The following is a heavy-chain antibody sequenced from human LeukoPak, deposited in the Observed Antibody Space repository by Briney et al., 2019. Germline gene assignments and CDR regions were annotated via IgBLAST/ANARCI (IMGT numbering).Heavy chain of an antibody. Sequence: SETLSLTCTVSGGSITSGGYYWNWIRQLPGKGLEWIGHIYYSGSTSYNPSLKSRVNISVDTSSNQFSLRLSSVTAADTAVYYCARVVVAASSNYHFDYWGQGTLVTVSS. J-gene: IGHJ4*02. CDR2: IYYSGST. CDR1: GGSITSGGYY. CDR3: ARVVVAASSNYHFDY. D-gene: IGHD2-15*01. V-gene: IGHV4-31*03.